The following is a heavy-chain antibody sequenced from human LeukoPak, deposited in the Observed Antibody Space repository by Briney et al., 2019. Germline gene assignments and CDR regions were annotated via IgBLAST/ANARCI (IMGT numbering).Heavy chain of an antibody. V-gene: IGHV4-4*02. CDR3: AREKELAAAGNWFDP. J-gene: IGHJ5*02. CDR1: GGSISSSNW. Sequence: PSGTLSLTCAVSGGSISSSNWWSWVRPPPGKGLEWIGEIYRSGSTNYNPSLKSRVTISVDKSKNQFSLKLSSVTAADTAVYYCAREKELAAAGNWFDPWGQGTLVTVSS. CDR2: IYRSGST. D-gene: IGHD6-13*01.